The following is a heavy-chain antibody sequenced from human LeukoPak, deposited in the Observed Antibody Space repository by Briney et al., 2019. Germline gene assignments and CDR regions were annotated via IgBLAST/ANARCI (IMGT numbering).Heavy chain of an antibody. J-gene: IGHJ5*02. CDR3: ARGTGTSLLSLRAPWFDP. CDR1: GGSISSGGYS. Sequence: SETLSLTCAVSGGSISSGGYSWSWIRQPPGKGLEWIGYIYHSGSTYYNPSLKSRVTISVDRSKNQLSLKLSSVTAADTAVYYCARGTGTSLLSLRAPWFDPWGQGTLVTVSS. V-gene: IGHV4-30-2*01. CDR2: IYHSGST. D-gene: IGHD1-1*01.